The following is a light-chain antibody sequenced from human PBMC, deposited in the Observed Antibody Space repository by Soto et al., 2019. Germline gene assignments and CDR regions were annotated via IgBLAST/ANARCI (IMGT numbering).Light chain of an antibody. CDR3: CSYTSSITYV. CDR1: SSDVGGYNY. CDR2: EVS. Sequence: QSVLTQPPSASGSPGQSVTISCTGTSSDVGGYNYVSWYQQHPGKAPKLMIYEVSYRPSGVSDRFSGSKSSNTASLTISGLQAEDEADYYCCSYTSSITYVFGTGTKLTVL. J-gene: IGLJ1*01. V-gene: IGLV2-14*01.